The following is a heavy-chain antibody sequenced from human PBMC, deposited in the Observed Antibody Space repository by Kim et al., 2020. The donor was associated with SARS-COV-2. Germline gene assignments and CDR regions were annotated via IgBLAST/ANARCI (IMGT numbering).Heavy chain of an antibody. J-gene: IGHJ4*02. Sequence: SETLSLTCSVYGASFRNYYSSWFRQPPGKGLEWIGEIHPSGSTSYNPSLQSRVTISIDSSKDDLSLKLTSLTAADTAVYFCAWGQDRAKAAYWGQGALVT. V-gene: IGHV4-34*01. CDR3: AWGQDRAKAAY. CDR2: IHPSGST. CDR1: GASFRNYY. D-gene: IGHD5-18*01.